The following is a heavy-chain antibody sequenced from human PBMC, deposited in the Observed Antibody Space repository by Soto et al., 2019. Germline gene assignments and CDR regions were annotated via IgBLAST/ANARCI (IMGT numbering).Heavy chain of an antibody. CDR1: GFIVSSYG. CDR3: AKDDHGYWFDP. J-gene: IGHJ5*02. V-gene: IGHV3-23*01. Sequence: GGSLRLSCAASGFIVSSYGMSWVRQAPGKGLEWVSSISVSGAITYYADSVKGRFTISRDNSKNTLYLQMSTLRADDTAVYYCAKDDHGYWFDPWGQGTLVTVSS. CDR2: ISVSGAIT.